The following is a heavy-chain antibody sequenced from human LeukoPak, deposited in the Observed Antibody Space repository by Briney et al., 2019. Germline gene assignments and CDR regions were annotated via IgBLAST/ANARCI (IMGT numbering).Heavy chain of an antibody. CDR3: ARDRGILPYGMDV. V-gene: IGHV3-66*01. D-gene: IGHD3-16*01. J-gene: IGHJ6*02. Sequence: GGSLRLSCAASGFTVNDNYMSWVRQAPGKGLEGVSIIYSGGSTYYADSVKGRFTISRDNSKNTLYLQMNSLRAEDTAVYYCARDRGILPYGMDVWGQGTTVTVSS. CDR2: IYSGGST. CDR1: GFTVNDNY.